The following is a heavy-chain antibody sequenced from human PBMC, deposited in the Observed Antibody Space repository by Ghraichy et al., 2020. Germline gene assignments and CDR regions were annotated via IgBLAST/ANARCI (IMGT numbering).Heavy chain of an antibody. V-gene: IGHV1-2*04. Sequence: ASVKVSCKASGYSFTGSYIHWVRQAPGQGLEWMGWINPNNGGTNYAQKFQGWVTMSTDTSITTAYMELTRLKSDDTAVYYCVRGRAGSFRDAFEIWGQGTMVTVSS. CDR3: VRGRAGSFRDAFEI. CDR2: INPNNGGT. J-gene: IGHJ3*02. CDR1: GYSFTGSY. D-gene: IGHD1-26*01.